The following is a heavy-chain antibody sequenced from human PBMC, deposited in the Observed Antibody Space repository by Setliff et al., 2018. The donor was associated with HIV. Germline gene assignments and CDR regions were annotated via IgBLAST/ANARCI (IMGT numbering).Heavy chain of an antibody. V-gene: IGHV4-31*03. CDR3: ARVFHSLPTGLNDPFDM. J-gene: IGHJ3*02. CDR1: GGSMNSGGYY. CDR2: IYASGSP. D-gene: IGHD4-17*01. Sequence: LSLTCTVSGGSMNSGGYYWTWIRQHPGKGLEWIGYIYASGSPDYNPSLESRVTISSDTSKNQFSLKLKSVTGADTAVYYCARVFHSLPTGLNDPFDMWGQGTLVT.